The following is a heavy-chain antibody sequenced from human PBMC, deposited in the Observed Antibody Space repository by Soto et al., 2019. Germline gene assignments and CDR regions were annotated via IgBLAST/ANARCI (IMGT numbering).Heavy chain of an antibody. D-gene: IGHD6-13*01. V-gene: IGHV1-8*02. CDR1: GYDFTAYD. Sequence: ASVKVSCKASGYDFTAYDINWVRQASGQGLEWMGWMNPINGATGSARRFQGRVSMTRNTATGTAYLELTSLRSDDSAVYYCGRGPSPRAPAGGTPYDDAIDVWGQGTTVTVSS. CDR3: GRGPSPRAPAGGTPYDDAIDV. CDR2: MNPINGAT. J-gene: IGHJ6*02.